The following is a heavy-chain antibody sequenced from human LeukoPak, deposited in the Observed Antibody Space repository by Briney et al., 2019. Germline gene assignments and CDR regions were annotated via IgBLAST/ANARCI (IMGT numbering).Heavy chain of an antibody. J-gene: IGHJ6*02. V-gene: IGHV3-30-3*01. CDR2: ISYDGSNK. Sequence: SCKASGYTFTGYYMHWVRQAPGKGLEWVAVISYDGSNKYYADSVKGRFTISRDNSKNTLYLQMNSLRAEDTAVYYCARAQTGYPWNVWGQGTTVTVSS. CDR3: ARAQTGYPWNV. D-gene: IGHD1-20*01. CDR1: GYTFTGYY.